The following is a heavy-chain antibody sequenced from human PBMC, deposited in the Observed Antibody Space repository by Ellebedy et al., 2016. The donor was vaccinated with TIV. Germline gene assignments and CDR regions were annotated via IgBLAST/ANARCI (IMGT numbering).Heavy chain of an antibody. D-gene: IGHD2-15*01. CDR1: GYTFTSYG. Sequence: ASVKVSCKASGYTFTSYGITWVRQAPGQGHEWMGWISAYNGNTNYAQKLQGRVTMTTNTSTSTAYMELRSLRFDDTAMYYCARERWPYNYYGMDVWGQGTTVTVSS. CDR2: ISAYNGNT. CDR3: ARERWPYNYYGMDV. V-gene: IGHV1-18*01. J-gene: IGHJ6*02.